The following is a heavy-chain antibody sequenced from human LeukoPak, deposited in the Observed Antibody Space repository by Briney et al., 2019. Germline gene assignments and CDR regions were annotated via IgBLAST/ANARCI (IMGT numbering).Heavy chain of an antibody. J-gene: IGHJ4*02. D-gene: IGHD4-17*01. V-gene: IGHV1-24*01. CDR3: ARDSATVTTPYFDY. Sequence: ASVKVSCKVSGYTLTELSMHWVRQAPGKGLEWMGGFDPEDGETIYAQKFQGRVTMTEDTSTDTAYMELSRLRYDDTAVYYCARDSATVTTPYFDYWGQGSLVTVSS. CDR2: FDPEDGET. CDR1: GYTLTELS.